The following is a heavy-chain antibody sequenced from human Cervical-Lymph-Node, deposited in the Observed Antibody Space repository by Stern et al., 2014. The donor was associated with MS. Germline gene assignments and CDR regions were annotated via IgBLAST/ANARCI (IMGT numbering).Heavy chain of an antibody. V-gene: IGHV3-30*03. CDR2: ISYDGNHK. CDR1: GFTFSSYG. Sequence: VQLVESGGAVVQPGRSLRLSCAASGFTFSSYGMHWVRQAPGKGLELVTVISYDGNHKYYAASVKGRFTISRDNSKNTLHLQMNSVTPDDMAIYYCARDYEDTSMLFDHWGQGTLVTVSS. J-gene: IGHJ4*02. D-gene: IGHD2-8*01. CDR3: ARDYEDTSMLFDH.